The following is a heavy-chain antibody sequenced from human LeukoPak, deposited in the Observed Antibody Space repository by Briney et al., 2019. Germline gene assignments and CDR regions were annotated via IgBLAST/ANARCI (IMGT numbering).Heavy chain of an antibody. D-gene: IGHD3-22*01. J-gene: IGHJ3*02. CDR2: ISGSGGST. Sequence: GGSLRLSCAASGFTFSHYGMTWVRQAPGKGLEWVSAISGSGGSTYYADSVKGRFTISRDNSKNTLYLQMNSLRAEDTAVYYCARTYYYDSSGYYGGAFDIWGQGTMVTISS. V-gene: IGHV3-23*01. CDR3: ARTYYYDSSGYYGGAFDI. CDR1: GFTFSHYG.